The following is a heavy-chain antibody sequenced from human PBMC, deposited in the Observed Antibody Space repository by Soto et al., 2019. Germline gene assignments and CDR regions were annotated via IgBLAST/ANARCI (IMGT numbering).Heavy chain of an antibody. D-gene: IGHD2-2*01. CDR3: AREDSIIIPALSDF. CDR2: ISKSDYT. CDR1: GFAFNNYG. Sequence: GGSLRLSCTVSGFAFNNYGINWVRQAPGKGLEWVSSISKSDYTYYSDSVKGRFAISRANAKRSVSLQMNTLRVEDTAVYYCAREDSIIIPALSDFWGQGTLVTVSS. V-gene: IGHV3-21*01. J-gene: IGHJ4*02.